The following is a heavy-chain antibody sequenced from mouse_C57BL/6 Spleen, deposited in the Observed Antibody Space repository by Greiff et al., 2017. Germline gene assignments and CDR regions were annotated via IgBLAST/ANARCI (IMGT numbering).Heavy chain of an antibody. CDR3: ARLVYYGSSYGYFDV. D-gene: IGHD1-1*01. Sequence: VQLQQSGPELVKPGASVKIPCKASGYTFTDYNMDWVKQSPGKSLEWIGDINPNNGGTNYNQKFKGKATLTVDKSSSTAYMELRSLTSEDTAVYYCARLVYYGSSYGYFDVWGTGTTVTVSS. CDR1: GYTFTDYN. J-gene: IGHJ1*03. CDR2: INPNNGGT. V-gene: IGHV1-18*01.